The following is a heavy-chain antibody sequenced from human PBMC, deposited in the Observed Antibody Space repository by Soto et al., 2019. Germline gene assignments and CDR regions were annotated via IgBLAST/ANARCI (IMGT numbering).Heavy chain of an antibody. CDR2: INPNSGGT. D-gene: IGHD6-19*01. CDR1: GYTFTGYY. CDR3: ARASSGWPSSSIDY. Sequence: QVQLVQSGAEVKKPGASVKVSCKASGYTFTGYYMHWVRQAPGQGLEWMGWINPNSGGTNYAQKFQGRVTMTRDTSISTAYLELSRLRSDVTDVYYCARASSGWPSSSIDYWGQGTLVTVSS. J-gene: IGHJ4*02. V-gene: IGHV1-2*02.